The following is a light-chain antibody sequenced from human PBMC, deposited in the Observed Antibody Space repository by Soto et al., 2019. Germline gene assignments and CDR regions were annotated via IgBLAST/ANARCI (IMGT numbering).Light chain of an antibody. CDR3: QQYGTSPPLT. CDR1: QSVNSNS. Sequence: EIVLTQSPGILSLSPGDRATLSCRTSQSVNSNSLAWYQQKPGQAPRLLLYGASTRAIGIPDRFSGSGSGTEFTLTISRLEPEDFAVYYCQQYGTSPPLTFGGGTEVEIK. CDR2: GAS. J-gene: IGKJ4*01. V-gene: IGKV3-20*01.